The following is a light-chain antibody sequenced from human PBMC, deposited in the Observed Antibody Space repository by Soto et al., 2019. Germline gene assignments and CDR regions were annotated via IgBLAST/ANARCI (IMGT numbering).Light chain of an antibody. V-gene: IGKV3-15*01. CDR2: GAS. J-gene: IGKJ1*01. CDR1: QSVDIS. CDR3: QQYRSWPRT. Sequence: EIVMTQSPATLSVSPGGRVTLSCRASQSVDISLAWYQQKPGQAPRLLIYGASTRATDMPGTFSGRGSGTEFTLTISSLRPEDFAVYYCQQYRSWPRTFGQGTKVDIK.